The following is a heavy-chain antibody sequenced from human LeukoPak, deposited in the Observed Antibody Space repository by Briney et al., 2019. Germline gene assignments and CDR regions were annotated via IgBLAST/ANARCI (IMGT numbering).Heavy chain of an antibody. CDR3: ARDLVGGWDDSSGYYYGYFDY. CDR2: INSDGRST. V-gene: IGHV3-74*01. D-gene: IGHD3-22*01. CDR1: GFTFSSNW. Sequence: GGSLRLSCAASGFTFSSNWMHWVRQAPGKGLVWVSRINSDGRSTSYADSVKGRFTISRDNSKNTLYLQMNSLRAEDTAVYYCARDLVGGWDDSSGYYYGYFDYWGQGTLVTVSS. J-gene: IGHJ4*02.